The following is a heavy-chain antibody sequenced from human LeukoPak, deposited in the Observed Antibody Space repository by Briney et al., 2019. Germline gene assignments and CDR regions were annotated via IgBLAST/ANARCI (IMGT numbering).Heavy chain of an antibody. Sequence: PGGSLRLSCAASGFTFSSYAMSWVRQAPGKGLEWVSAISGSGGSTYYADSVKGRFTISRDNSKNTLYLQMNSLRAEDTAVYYCAKGFFYDSSGSPPEGYFDYWGQGTLVTVSS. J-gene: IGHJ4*02. D-gene: IGHD3-22*01. CDR2: ISGSGGST. CDR3: AKGFFYDSSGSPPEGYFDY. CDR1: GFTFSSYA. V-gene: IGHV3-23*01.